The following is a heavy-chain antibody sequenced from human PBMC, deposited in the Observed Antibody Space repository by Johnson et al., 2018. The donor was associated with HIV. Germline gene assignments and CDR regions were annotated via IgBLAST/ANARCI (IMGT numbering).Heavy chain of an antibody. CDR2: ISYDGSNK. CDR3: ASGKIPYYYDGTGYRWATAFDI. Sequence: QMLLVESGGGVVQPGRSLRLSCAASGFTFSAYAMHWVRQAPGKGLEWVAVISYDGSNKYYADSVKGRFTLSRDNSKNTLYLQMDSLRADDTAVYYCASGKIPYYYDGTGYRWATAFDIWGQGTMVTVSS. D-gene: IGHD3-22*01. V-gene: IGHV3-30*14. CDR1: GFTFSAYA. J-gene: IGHJ3*02.